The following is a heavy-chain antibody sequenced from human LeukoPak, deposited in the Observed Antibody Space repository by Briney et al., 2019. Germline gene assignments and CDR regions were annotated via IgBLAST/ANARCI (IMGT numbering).Heavy chain of an antibody. CDR3: ASTVRGVIITDESFDY. J-gene: IGHJ4*02. CDR1: GGTFSSYA. Sequence: ASVKVSCKASGGTFSSYAISWVRQAPGQGLEWMGGIIPIFGTANYAQKFQGRVTITADESTSTAYMELSSLRSEDTAVYYCASTVRGVIITDESFDYWGQGTLVTVSS. V-gene: IGHV1-69*13. CDR2: IIPIFGTA. D-gene: IGHD3-10*01.